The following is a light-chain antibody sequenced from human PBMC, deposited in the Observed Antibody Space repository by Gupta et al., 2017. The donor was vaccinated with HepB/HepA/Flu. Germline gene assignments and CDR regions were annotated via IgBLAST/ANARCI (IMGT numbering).Light chain of an antibody. Sequence: DIQMTQSPSSLSASVRDRVSITCRASQNISLYLNWYQHKPGIASKLLIYGTTNLRTGVPSRFSVSGSGTDFTLTISRLQPEDFATYICQQTYTVPWTFGQGTKV. J-gene: IGKJ1*01. CDR2: GTT. CDR3: QQTYTVPWT. CDR1: QNISLY. V-gene: IGKV1-39*01.